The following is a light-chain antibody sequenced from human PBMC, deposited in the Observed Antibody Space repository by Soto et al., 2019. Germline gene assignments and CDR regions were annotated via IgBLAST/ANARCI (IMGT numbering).Light chain of an antibody. CDR2: EVS. CDR3: CSYAGSGTLI. Sequence: QSALTQPASVSGSPGQSITISCTGTDSDVGSFNLVSWYRQHPGKAPKLMIYEVSKRPSGVSTRFSGSKSGNTASLTISGLQAGDEADYYCCSYAGSGTLIXATGTKVTVL. J-gene: IGLJ1*01. V-gene: IGLV2-23*02. CDR1: DSDVGSFNL.